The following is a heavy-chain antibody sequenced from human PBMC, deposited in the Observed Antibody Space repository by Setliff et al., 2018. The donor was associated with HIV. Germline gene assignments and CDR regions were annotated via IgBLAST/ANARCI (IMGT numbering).Heavy chain of an antibody. D-gene: IGHD3-16*01. CDR1: GVSISYYH. CDR3: ANMGGRYVGYFES. CDR2: ISYTGNT. J-gene: IGHJ4*02. Sequence: KPSETLSLTCTVSGVSISYYHWSWIRQPPGKGLERIGYISYTGNTNYDPSLASRVTMSIDTSKMQFSLKLTSVSAADTAVYYCANMGGRYVGYFESWGQGTLVTVSS. V-gene: IGHV4-59*01.